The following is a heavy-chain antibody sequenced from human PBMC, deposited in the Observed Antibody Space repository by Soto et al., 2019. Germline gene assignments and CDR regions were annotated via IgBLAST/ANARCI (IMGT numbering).Heavy chain of an antibody. CDR1: GFTFSSYG. CDR3: AKDPGPQVGDDVWGRTH. CDR2: ISYDGSNK. D-gene: IGHD3-16*01. Sequence: GGSLRLSCAASGFTFSSYGMHWVRQAPGKGLEWVAVISYDGSNKYYADSVKGRFTISRDNSKNTLYLQMNSLRAEDTAVYYWAKDPGPQVGDDVWGRTHWGQGTLVTVSS. J-gene: IGHJ4*02. V-gene: IGHV3-30*18.